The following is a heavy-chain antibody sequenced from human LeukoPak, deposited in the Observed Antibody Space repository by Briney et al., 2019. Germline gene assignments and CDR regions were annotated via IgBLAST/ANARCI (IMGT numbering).Heavy chain of an antibody. D-gene: IGHD1-26*01. CDR1: GFTFSSYW. Sequence: GGSLRLSCAASGFTFSSYWMSWVRQAPGKGLEWVAHIKGDGSDNHYVDSVRGRFTTSRDNAKNSLYLQMDRLRAEDTAVYYCARDLGYYRADYWGQGTLVTVSS. J-gene: IGHJ4*02. V-gene: IGHV3-7*04. CDR2: IKGDGSDN. CDR3: ARDLGYYRADY.